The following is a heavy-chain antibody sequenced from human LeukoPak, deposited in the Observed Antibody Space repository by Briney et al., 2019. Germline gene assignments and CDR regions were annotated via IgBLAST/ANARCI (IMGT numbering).Heavy chain of an antibody. D-gene: IGHD3-9*01. CDR2: IYYSGST. CDR1: GGSISSHY. CDR3: ASINYILTDPFYYYMDV. V-gene: IGHV4-59*11. Sequence: SETLSLTCTVSGGSISSHYWSWIRQPPGKGLEWIGCIYYSGSTNYNPSLKSRVTISVDTSKNQFSPKLSSVTAADTAVYYCASINYILTDPFYYYMDVWGKGTTVTVSS. J-gene: IGHJ6*03.